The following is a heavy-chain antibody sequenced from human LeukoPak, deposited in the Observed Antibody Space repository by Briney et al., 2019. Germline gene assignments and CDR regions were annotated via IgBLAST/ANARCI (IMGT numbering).Heavy chain of an antibody. Sequence: SETLSLTCTVSGGSISSYYWSWIRQPPGKGLEWIGYIYYSGSTNYNPSLKSRVTISVDTSKNQFSLKLSSVTAADTAVYYCARGLGYDYVWGSYRPGFDYWGQGTLVTVSS. D-gene: IGHD3-16*02. J-gene: IGHJ4*02. CDR1: GGSISSYY. CDR2: IYYSGST. V-gene: IGHV4-59*12. CDR3: ARGLGYDYVWGSYRPGFDY.